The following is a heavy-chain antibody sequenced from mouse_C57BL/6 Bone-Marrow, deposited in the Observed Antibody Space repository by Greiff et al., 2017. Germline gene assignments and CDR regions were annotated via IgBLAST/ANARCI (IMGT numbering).Heavy chain of an antibody. CDR1: YFAFMASA. J-gene: IGHJ4*01. CDR2: FTLYSDAT. D-gene: IGHD2-5*01. V-gene: IGHV1-49*01. CDR3: ARCHYSNAYYAMDY. Sequence: LQQPGAELVRPGSSVKLSCKDSYFAFMASAMHWVKQRPGHGLEWIGSFTLYSDATEYSENFKGKATLTAHTSSSTAYMELSSLTSADSAVDYCARCHYSNAYYAMDYWGQGTAVTVSS.